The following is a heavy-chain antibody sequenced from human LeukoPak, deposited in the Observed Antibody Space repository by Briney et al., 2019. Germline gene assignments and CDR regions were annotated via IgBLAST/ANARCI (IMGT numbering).Heavy chain of an antibody. CDR3: ARTLGYSSGPFDY. Sequence: PSETLSLTCTVSGGSISSSTYYWGWIRQSPGKGLEWIGTIYYSGSTYYNSSLKSRVTISVDTSKNQFSLKLSSATAADAALYYCARTLGYSSGPFDYWGQGTLVTVSS. J-gene: IGHJ4*02. D-gene: IGHD6-19*01. CDR1: GGSISSSTYY. V-gene: IGHV4-39*01. CDR2: IYYSGST.